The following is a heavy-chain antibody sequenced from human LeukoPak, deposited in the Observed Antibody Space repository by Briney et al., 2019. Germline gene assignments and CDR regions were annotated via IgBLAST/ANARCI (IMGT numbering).Heavy chain of an antibody. Sequence: SETLSLTCTVSGGSISSYYWGWIRQPPGKGLEWIGSIYYSGSTYYKSSLKSRVTISVDTSKNQFSLKLSSVTAADTAVYYCARVGAYSGYDFTAIDIWGQGTMVTVSS. D-gene: IGHD5-12*01. CDR3: ARVGAYSGYDFTAIDI. CDR1: GGSISSYY. J-gene: IGHJ3*02. CDR2: IYYSGST. V-gene: IGHV4-39*07.